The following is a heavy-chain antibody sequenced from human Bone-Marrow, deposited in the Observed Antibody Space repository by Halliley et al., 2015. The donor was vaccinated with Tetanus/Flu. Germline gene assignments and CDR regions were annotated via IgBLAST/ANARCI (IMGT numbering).Heavy chain of an antibody. D-gene: IGHD6-19*01. J-gene: IGHJ6*02. CDR2: VYYSGST. Sequence: YVYYSGSTNYTPSLKSRVTISVDTSKNQFSLKLSSVAAADTAVYYCARDRREYSSSLYGMDVWGQGTTVTVSS. CDR3: ARDRREYSSSLYGMDV. V-gene: IGHV4-59*01.